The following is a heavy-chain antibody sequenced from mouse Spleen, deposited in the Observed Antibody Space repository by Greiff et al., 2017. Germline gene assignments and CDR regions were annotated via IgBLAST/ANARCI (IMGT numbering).Heavy chain of an antibody. J-gene: IGHJ4*01. CDR1: GYTFTSYW. CDR2: IDPSDSYT. V-gene: IGHV1-50*01. D-gene: IGHD4-1*01. Sequence: QVQLKQPGAELVKPGASVKLSCKASGYTFTSYWMQWVKQRPGQGLEWIGEIDPSDSYTNYNQKFKGKATLTVDTSSSTAYMQLSSLTSEDSAVYYCARWGFTGLYAMDYWGQGTSVTVSS. CDR3: ARWGFTGLYAMDY.